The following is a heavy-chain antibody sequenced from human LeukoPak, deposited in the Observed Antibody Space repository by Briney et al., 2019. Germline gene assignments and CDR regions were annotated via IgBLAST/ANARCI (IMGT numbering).Heavy chain of an antibody. V-gene: IGHV3-53*01. Sequence: GGSLRLSCAASGFTVSNNYMTWVRQAPGKGLEWLSVIYSGGSTYYADSVKGRFTISRDNSENTVFLQMNSLRAEDTAVYYCARRLYGDYTGLGLYYYMDVWGKGTTVTVSS. CDR2: IYSGGST. D-gene: IGHD4-17*01. J-gene: IGHJ6*03. CDR1: GFTVSNNY. CDR3: ARRLYGDYTGLGLYYYMDV.